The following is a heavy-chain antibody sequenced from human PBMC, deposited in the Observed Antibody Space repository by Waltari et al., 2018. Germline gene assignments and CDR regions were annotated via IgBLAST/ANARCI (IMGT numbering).Heavy chain of an antibody. CDR1: GGSISSSSYY. Sequence: QLQLQESGPGLVKPSETLSLTCTVSGGSISSSSYYWGWIRQPPGKGLEWIGSIYYSGSTYYNPSLKSRVTISVDTSKNQFSLKLSSVTAADTAVYYCARDLNDFWSGSRLPGYFDYWGQGTLVTVSS. J-gene: IGHJ4*02. V-gene: IGHV4-39*07. CDR3: ARDLNDFWSGSRLPGYFDY. CDR2: IYYSGST. D-gene: IGHD3-3*01.